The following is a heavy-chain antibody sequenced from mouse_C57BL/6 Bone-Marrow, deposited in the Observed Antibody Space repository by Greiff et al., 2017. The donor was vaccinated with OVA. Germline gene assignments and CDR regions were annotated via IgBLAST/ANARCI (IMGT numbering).Heavy chain of an antibody. Sequence: VQLQQPGAELVKPGASVKLSCKASGYTFTSYWMQWVKQRPGQGLEWIGEIDPSDSYITYNQKFKGKATLTVDNSSSTAYMQLSSLTSEDSSVYYCAIWGTTVVATRYFDVWGTGTTVTVSS. V-gene: IGHV1-50*01. D-gene: IGHD1-1*01. J-gene: IGHJ1*03. CDR3: AIWGTTVVATRYFDV. CDR1: GYTFTSYW. CDR2: IDPSDSYI.